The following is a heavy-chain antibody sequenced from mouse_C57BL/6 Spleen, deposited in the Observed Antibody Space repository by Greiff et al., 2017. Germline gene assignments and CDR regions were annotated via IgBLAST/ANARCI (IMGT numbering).Heavy chain of an antibody. J-gene: IGHJ2*01. CDR2: INPSNGGT. CDR3: AREEEDSSGPYFDY. V-gene: IGHV1-53*01. CDR1: GYTFTSYW. Sequence: VQLQQSGTELVKPGASVKLSCKASGYTFTSYWMHWVKQRPGQGLEWIGNINPSNGGTNYNEKFKSKATLTVDKSSSTAYMQLSSLTSEDSAVYYCAREEEDSSGPYFDYWGQGTTLTVSS. D-gene: IGHD3-2*02.